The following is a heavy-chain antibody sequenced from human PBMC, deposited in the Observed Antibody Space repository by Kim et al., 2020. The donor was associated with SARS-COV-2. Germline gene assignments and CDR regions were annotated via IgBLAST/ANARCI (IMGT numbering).Heavy chain of an antibody. CDR1: GFTFISYA. V-gene: IGHV3-30*04. CDR2: ISSDGSNK. J-gene: IGHJ4*02. CDR3: ARDVDTAMVTIFDY. Sequence: GGSLRLSCAASGFTFISYAMHWVRQAPGKGLEWLAVISSDGSNKYYADSVKGRFTISRDNSKNTLYLQMNSLRAEDTAVYYCARDVDTAMVTIFDYWGQGTLVTVSS. D-gene: IGHD5-18*01.